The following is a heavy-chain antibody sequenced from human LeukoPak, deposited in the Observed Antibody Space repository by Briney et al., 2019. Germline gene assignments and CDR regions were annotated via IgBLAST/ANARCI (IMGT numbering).Heavy chain of an antibody. D-gene: IGHD3-3*01. J-gene: IGHJ4*02. CDR3: ARDRYDFWSGQDY. V-gene: IGHV3-7*01. CDR2: IKQDGSEK. Sequence: GGSLRLSCAASGFTFSGYWMSWVRQAPGKGLEWVANIKQDGSEKYYVDSVKGRFTISRDNAKNSLYLQMNSLRAEDTAVYYCARDRYDFWSGQDYWGQGTLVTVSS. CDR1: GFTFSGYW.